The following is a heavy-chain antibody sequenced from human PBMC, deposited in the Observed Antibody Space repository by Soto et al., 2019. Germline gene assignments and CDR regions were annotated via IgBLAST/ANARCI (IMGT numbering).Heavy chain of an antibody. CDR3: AAQGAYDFWSGYKVDY. D-gene: IGHD3-3*01. Sequence: PSETLSLTCTVSGGSISSYYWSWIRQPPGKGLEWIGYIYYSGSTNYNPSLKSRVTISVDTSKNQFSLKLSSVTAADTAVHYCAAQGAYDFWSGYKVDYWGQGTLVTVSS. CDR2: IYYSGST. CDR1: GGSISSYY. J-gene: IGHJ4*02. V-gene: IGHV4-59*01.